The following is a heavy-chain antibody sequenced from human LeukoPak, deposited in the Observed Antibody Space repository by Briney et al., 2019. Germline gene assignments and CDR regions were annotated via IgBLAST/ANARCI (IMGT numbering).Heavy chain of an antibody. D-gene: IGHD6-19*01. J-gene: IGHJ4*02. CDR2: LYYSGGT. V-gene: IGHV4-59*12. CDR1: GGSFSSYY. CDR3: ARRGSYTSGWPFDY. Sequence: PSETLSLTCTVSGGSFSSYYWSWIRQPPGKGLEWIGYLYYSGGTNYNPSLKSRVTISVDRSKTHSSLNLSSVTAADTAVYYCARRGSYTSGWPFDYWGQGTLVTVSS.